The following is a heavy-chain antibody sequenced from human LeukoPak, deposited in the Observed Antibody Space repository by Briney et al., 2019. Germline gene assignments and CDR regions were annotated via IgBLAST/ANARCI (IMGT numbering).Heavy chain of an antibody. V-gene: IGHV3-30*04. CDR3: AKNTQYSGYYDC. J-gene: IGHJ4*02. CDR1: GFTFSNYA. Sequence: PGGSLRLSCAASGFTFSNYATHWVRQAPGKGLEWVAIISYDGSNKYYADSVKGRFTISRDNSKNTLYLQMNSLRADDTAVYYCAKNTQYSGYYDCWGQGTLVAVSS. D-gene: IGHD6-6*01. CDR2: ISYDGSNK.